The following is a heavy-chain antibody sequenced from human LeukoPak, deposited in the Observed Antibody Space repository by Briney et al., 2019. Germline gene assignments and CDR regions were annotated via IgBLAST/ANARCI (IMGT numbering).Heavy chain of an antibody. V-gene: IGHV3-30*12. J-gene: IGHJ6*03. CDR1: RFTFSSYG. D-gene: IGHD2-21*01. CDR2: IQYDGSNE. Sequence: GGSLRLSCAASRFTFSSYGMHWVRQAPGKGLEWVAYIQYDGSNEQYADSVKGRFSISRDSSKNILYLQMNSLRVEDTAVYFCARYSEVYYYVDVWGTGTTVTVSS. CDR3: ARYSEVYYYVDV.